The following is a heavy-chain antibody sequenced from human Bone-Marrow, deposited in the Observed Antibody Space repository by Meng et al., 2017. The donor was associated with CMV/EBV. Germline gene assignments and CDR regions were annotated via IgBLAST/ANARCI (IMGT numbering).Heavy chain of an antibody. CDR2: IRHDGSGK. V-gene: IGHV3-30*02. CDR3: AKSDTISVFYYFDY. Sequence: GESLKISCAASGFTFDYYGMHWVRQTPGTGLEWVAFIRHDGSGKYYGDSVKGRFIISRDNSKNTLYLQMNSLRAEDTAVYYCAKSDTISVFYYFDYWGQGTLVTVSS. D-gene: IGHD3-3*01. J-gene: IGHJ4*02. CDR1: GFTFDYYG.